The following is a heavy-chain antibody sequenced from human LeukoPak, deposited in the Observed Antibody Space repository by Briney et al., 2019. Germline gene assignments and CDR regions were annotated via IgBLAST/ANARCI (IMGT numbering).Heavy chain of an antibody. J-gene: IGHJ1*01. CDR2: IFYSGST. Sequence: SETLSLTCTVSGGSISSYYWSWIRQPPGKGLEWIGYIFYSGSTKYNPSLESRVTISVDTSKNQFSLRLSSVSAADTAVYYCARMGPPYSGSFYEYFQYWGQGTLVTVSS. V-gene: IGHV4-59*01. D-gene: IGHD1-26*01. CDR1: GGSISSYY. CDR3: ARMGPPYSGSFYEYFQY.